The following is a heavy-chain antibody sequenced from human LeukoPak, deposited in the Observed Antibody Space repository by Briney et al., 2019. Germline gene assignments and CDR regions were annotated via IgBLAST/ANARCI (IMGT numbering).Heavy chain of an antibody. Sequence: GGSLRLSCGSSGRSFSNYDMHWVRQAPGKGLEWISYLNTGGNTIVYEDSVKGRFTVSRDNAKNALFLQMNSLRVEDTAVYFCASGSVETSALNWGRGTLVTVSS. D-gene: IGHD1-26*01. J-gene: IGHJ4*02. CDR2: LNTGGNTI. CDR3: ASGSVETSALN. V-gene: IGHV3-48*03. CDR1: GRSFSNYD.